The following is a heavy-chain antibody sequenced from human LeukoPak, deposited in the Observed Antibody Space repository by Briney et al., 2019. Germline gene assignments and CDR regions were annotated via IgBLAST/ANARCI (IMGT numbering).Heavy chain of an antibody. CDR2: IKQDGSEK. CDR1: GFTFSSYA. Sequence: QPGGSLRLSCAASGFTFSSYAMSWVRQAPGKGLEWVANIKQDGSEKYYVGSVKGRFTISRDNAKNSLYLQMNSLRAEDTAMYYCARDSAGNDYWGQGTLVTVFS. V-gene: IGHV3-7*01. D-gene: IGHD6-13*01. CDR3: ARDSAGNDY. J-gene: IGHJ4*02.